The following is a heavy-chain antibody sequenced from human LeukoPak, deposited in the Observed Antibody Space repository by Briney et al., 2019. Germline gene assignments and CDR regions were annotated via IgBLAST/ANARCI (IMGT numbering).Heavy chain of an antibody. CDR3: ARDVVYSNFHWMAFDF. J-gene: IGHJ3*01. Sequence: SVKVSCKASGGTFSSYAISWVRQAPGQGLEWMGGIIPIFGTAKYAQKFQGRVTITTDESTRTAYMELSSLRSEDTAVYYCARDVVYSNFHWMAFDFWGQGTMVTVSS. V-gene: IGHV1-69*05. CDR2: IIPIFGTA. CDR1: GGTFSSYA. D-gene: IGHD4-11*01.